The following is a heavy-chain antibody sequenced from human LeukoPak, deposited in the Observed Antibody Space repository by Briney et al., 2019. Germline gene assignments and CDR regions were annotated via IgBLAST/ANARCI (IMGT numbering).Heavy chain of an antibody. CDR2: IWYDGSNK. CDR1: GFTFSTYG. D-gene: IGHD2-8*01. V-gene: IGHV3-33*01. J-gene: IGHJ4*02. Sequence: GGSLRLSCAASGFTFSTYGMHWVRQAPGKGLEWVAVIWYDGSNKYYADSVKGRFTVSRDNSKNTLDLQMNSLRAEDTAVYYCARDRMALFDCWGQGTLVTVSS. CDR3: ARDRMALFDC.